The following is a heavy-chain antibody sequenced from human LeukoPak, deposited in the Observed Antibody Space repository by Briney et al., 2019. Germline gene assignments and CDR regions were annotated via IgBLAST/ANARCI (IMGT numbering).Heavy chain of an antibody. CDR1: GFTFSSYG. D-gene: IGHD3-10*01. CDR3: ARGGWGSSVHFDT. Sequence: PGRSLRLSCAASGFTFSSYGMHWVRQAPGKGLEWVAVIWYDGSNKYYADSVKGRFTISRDNSKNTLYLQMNSLRAEDTAVYYCARGGWGSSVHFDTWGQGALVTVSS. V-gene: IGHV3-33*01. CDR2: IWYDGSNK. J-gene: IGHJ4*02.